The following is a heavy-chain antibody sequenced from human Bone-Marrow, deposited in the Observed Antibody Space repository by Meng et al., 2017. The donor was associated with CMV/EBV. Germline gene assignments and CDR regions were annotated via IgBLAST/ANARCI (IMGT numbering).Heavy chain of an antibody. CDR1: GFTFSSYG. J-gene: IGHJ6*02. D-gene: IGHD6-6*01. CDR2: IRYDGSNK. V-gene: IGHV3-30*02. Sequence: LSLTCAASGFTFSSYGMHWVRQAPGKGLEWVAFIRYDGSNKYYADSVKGRFTISRDNSKNTLYLQMNSLRAEDTAVYYCAKDALEYSSSAVNMDVWGQGTTVTVSS. CDR3: AKDALEYSSSAVNMDV.